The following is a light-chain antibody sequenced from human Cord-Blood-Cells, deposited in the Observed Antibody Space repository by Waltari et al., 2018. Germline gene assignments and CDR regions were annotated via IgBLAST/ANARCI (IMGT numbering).Light chain of an antibody. Sequence: SSELTQDPAVSVALGQTVRIKCQGDSLRSYYASRYQQKPGQAPVLVIYGKNNRPSGIPDRFSGSSSGNTASLTITGAQAEDEADYYCNSRDSSGNHYVFGTGTKVTVL. CDR3: NSRDSSGNHYV. V-gene: IGLV3-19*01. J-gene: IGLJ1*01. CDR1: SLRSYY. CDR2: GKN.